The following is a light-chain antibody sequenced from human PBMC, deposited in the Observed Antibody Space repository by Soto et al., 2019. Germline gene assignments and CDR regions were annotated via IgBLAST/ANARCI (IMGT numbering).Light chain of an antibody. Sequence: QSALTQPASVSGSPGQSITISCTGTNSDVGSHNFVSWYQQYAGKAPKLLIYEDSKRPSGLSNRFSGSKSGNTASLTISGLQAEDEADYYCCSLTNGATWVFGGGTQLTVL. V-gene: IGLV2-23*01. CDR3: CSLTNGATWV. CDR2: EDS. CDR1: NSDVGSHNF. J-gene: IGLJ3*02.